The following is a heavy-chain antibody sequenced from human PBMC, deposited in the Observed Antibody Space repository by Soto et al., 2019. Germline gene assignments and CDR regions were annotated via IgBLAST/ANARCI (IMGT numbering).Heavy chain of an antibody. D-gene: IGHD2-15*01. CDR2: IFFDGRKE. CDR3: ARPTPRWSYHSGMDV. Sequence: QLVESGGRGVQPGRALRLSCYASEFTFSSYAMLWWRRAPGRGLEGVALIFFDGRKEFYSDSVKGRLIISIDNSRGMVYLKMDGMRPDETAIYYCARPTPRWSYHSGMDVWGQGTTVTVPS. V-gene: IGHV3-30*03. CDR1: EFTFSSYA. J-gene: IGHJ6*02.